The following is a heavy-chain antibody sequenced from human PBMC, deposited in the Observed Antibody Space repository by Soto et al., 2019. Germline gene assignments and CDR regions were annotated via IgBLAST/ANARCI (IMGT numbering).Heavy chain of an antibody. Sequence: GGSLRLSCAASGFTFSASWMTWVRQAPGKGLEWVANIKQDGSEKYYVDSVKGRLTISRDNAKNSLYLQMNSLRAEDTAVYYCARPFGSGTYPLDYFDYWGQGTLVTVSS. CDR2: IKQDGSEK. V-gene: IGHV3-7*01. CDR3: ARPFGSGTYPLDYFDY. CDR1: GFTFSASW. J-gene: IGHJ4*02. D-gene: IGHD3-10*01.